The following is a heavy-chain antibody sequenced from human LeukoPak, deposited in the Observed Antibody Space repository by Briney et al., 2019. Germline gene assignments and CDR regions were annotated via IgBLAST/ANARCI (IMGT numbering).Heavy chain of an antibody. CDR2: ISGSGGST. J-gene: IGHJ4*02. CDR1: GFTFSSYA. CDR3: AKDLGYYYDSSGYYHDY. V-gene: IGHV3-23*01. D-gene: IGHD3-22*01. Sequence: GGSLRLSCAASGFTFSSYAMSWVRQAPGKGLEWVLAISGSGGSTYYADSVKGRFTISRDNSKNTLYLQMNSLRAEDTAVYYCAKDLGYYYDSSGYYHDYWGQGTLVTVSS.